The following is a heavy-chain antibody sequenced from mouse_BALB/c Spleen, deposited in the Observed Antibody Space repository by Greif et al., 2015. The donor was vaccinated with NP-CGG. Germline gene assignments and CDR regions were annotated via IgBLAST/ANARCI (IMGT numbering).Heavy chain of an antibody. CDR2: IDPANGNT. CDR1: GFNIKDTY. Sequence: VQLQQSGAELVKPGASVKLSCTASGFNIKDTYMHWVKQRPEQGLEWIGRIDPANGNTKYDPKFQGKATITADTSSNTAYLRLSSLTSEDTAVYYCARVITGYWYFDVWGAGTTVTVSS. D-gene: IGHD2-4*01. V-gene: IGHV14-3*02. J-gene: IGHJ1*01. CDR3: ARVITGYWYFDV.